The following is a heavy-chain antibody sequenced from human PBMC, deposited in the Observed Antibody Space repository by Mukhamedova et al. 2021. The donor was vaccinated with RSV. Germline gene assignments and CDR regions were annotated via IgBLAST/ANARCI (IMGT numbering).Heavy chain of an antibody. Sequence: EYMGWMNANSGNTGYAQNFQGRVTMTWSTPISTAYMELSSLTSEDTAVYYCARARAFNWSHRGLDFWGQGTLVNVSP. V-gene: IGHV1-8*01. J-gene: IGHJ4*02. CDR2: MNANSGNT. CDR3: ARARAFNWSHRGLDF.